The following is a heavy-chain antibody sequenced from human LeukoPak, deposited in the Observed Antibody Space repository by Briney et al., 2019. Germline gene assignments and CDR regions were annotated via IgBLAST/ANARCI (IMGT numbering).Heavy chain of an antibody. D-gene: IGHD2-2*01. CDR2: IGTAGDT. CDR3: ARSRAGITIPDAFDI. Sequence: PGGSLRLSCAASGFTFCSYDMHWVRQATGKGLEWVSAIGTAGDTYYPGSVKGRFTISRENAKNSLYLQMNSLRAGDTAVYYCARSRAGITIPDAFDIWGQRTMVTVSS. CDR1: GFTFCSYD. J-gene: IGHJ3*02. V-gene: IGHV3-13*04.